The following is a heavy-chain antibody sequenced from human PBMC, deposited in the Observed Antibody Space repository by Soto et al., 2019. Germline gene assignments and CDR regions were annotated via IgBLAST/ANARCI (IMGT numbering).Heavy chain of an antibody. J-gene: IGHJ3*02. CDR2: ISYDGSNK. CDR1: GFTFSSYA. CDR3: ARAPYYYDSSGYYYTDAFDI. V-gene: IGHV3-30-3*01. D-gene: IGHD3-22*01. Sequence: QLQLVESGGGVVQPGRSLRLSCAASGFTFSSYAMHWVRQAPGKGLEWVAVISYDGSNKYYADSVKGRFTISRDNSKNTLYLQMNSLRAEDTAVYYCARAPYYYDSSGYYYTDAFDIWGQGTMVTVSS.